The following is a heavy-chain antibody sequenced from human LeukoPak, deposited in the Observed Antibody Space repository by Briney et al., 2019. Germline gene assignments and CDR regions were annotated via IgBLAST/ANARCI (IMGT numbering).Heavy chain of an antibody. CDR2: ISGSGGRT. V-gene: IGHV3-23*01. CDR3: AKAHLCSSLADY. D-gene: IGHD2-15*01. CDR1: GFTFSSYA. Sequence: GGSLRLSCAASGFTFSSYAMSWVRQAPGKGLEWVSAISGSGGRTYYVASVKGRFTISRDNSKNTLYLQMNSLRAEDTAVYYCAKAHLCSSLADYWGQGTLVTVSS. J-gene: IGHJ4*02.